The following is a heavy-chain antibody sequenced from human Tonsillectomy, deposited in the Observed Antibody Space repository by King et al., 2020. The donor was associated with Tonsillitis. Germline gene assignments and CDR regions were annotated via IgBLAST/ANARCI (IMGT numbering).Heavy chain of an antibody. V-gene: IGHV3-23*04. CDR3: AKDNAAAGLEATFDY. CDR1: GFTFSNYA. CDR2: ISGSGGST. Sequence: VQLVESGGDLVQPGGSLRLSCAASGFTFSNYAMSWVRQAPGKGLEWVSAISGSGGSTYYADSVKGRFTISRDNSKNTLYLQMNSLRAEDTAVYYCAKDNAAAGLEATFDYWGQGTLVTVSS. J-gene: IGHJ4*02. D-gene: IGHD6-13*01.